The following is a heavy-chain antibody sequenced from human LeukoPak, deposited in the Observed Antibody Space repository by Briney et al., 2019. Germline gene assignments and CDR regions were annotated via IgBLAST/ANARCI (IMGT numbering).Heavy chain of an antibody. Sequence: PGGSLTLSCAASGFTFSSYALHWVRQAPGKGLAWVAVISYDGSNKYYADSVKGRFTISRDNSKNTLYLQMNSLRAEDTAVYYCARDHVIAAAGTFDYWGQGTLVTVSS. CDR1: GFTFSSYA. J-gene: IGHJ4*02. CDR2: ISYDGSNK. CDR3: ARDHVIAAAGTFDY. V-gene: IGHV3-30-3*01. D-gene: IGHD6-13*01.